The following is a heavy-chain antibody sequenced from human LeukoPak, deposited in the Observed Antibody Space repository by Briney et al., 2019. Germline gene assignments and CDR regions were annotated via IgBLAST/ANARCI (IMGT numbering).Heavy chain of an antibody. CDR2: IDPRDSDT. J-gene: IGHJ6*04. D-gene: IGHD3-10*01. CDR3: ARSSASYHFGMDV. Sequence: GESLKISCTGSGYSFTSHWIGWVRQMPGKGLEWLGIIDPRDSDTRYSPSFQGQVTISADKSISTAYLQWSSLKASDTAMYYCARSSASYHFGMDVWGKGTTVIVSS. CDR1: GYSFTSHW. V-gene: IGHV5-51*01.